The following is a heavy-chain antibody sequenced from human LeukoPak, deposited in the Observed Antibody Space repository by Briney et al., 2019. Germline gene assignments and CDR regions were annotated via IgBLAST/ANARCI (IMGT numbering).Heavy chain of an antibody. J-gene: IGHJ5*02. CDR2: IYHSGIS. CDR1: GVSIRSGGYS. V-gene: IGHV4-30-2*01. D-gene: IGHD5-18*01. CDR3: AGGELYSYGSNWFDP. Sequence: SETLSLTCAVSGVSIRSGGYSWSWIRQPPGKGLEWIGYIYHSGISYYNPSLKSRVTISVDRSQTQFSLKLNSVTAADTAVYYCAGGELYSYGSNWFDPWGQGILVTVSS.